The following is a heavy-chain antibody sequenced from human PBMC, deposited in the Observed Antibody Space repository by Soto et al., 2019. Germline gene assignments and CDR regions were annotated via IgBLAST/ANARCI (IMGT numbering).Heavy chain of an antibody. CDR2: VSGTGGTT. D-gene: IGHD7-27*01. J-gene: IGHJ4*02. CDR3: AKLYWYGFLTGDH. CDR1: GFTFSSHA. V-gene: IGHV3-23*01. Sequence: EVQLLQSGGGLVQPAGSLRLSCAASGFTFSSHAMSWVRQAPGKGLEWVASVSGTGGTTYYAEAVKDRFTISRDNSRNTVFLQMDSLRADDTAIYFCAKLYWYGFLTGDHWGQGTPVTVSS.